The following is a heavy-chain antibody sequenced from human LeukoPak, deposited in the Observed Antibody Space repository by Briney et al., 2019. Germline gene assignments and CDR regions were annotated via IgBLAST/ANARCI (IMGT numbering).Heavy chain of an antibody. V-gene: IGHV1-24*01. Sequence: GASVKVSCKVSGYTLTELSMHWVRQAPGKGLECMGGFDPEDGETIYAQKFQGRVTMTEDTSTDTAYMELSSLRSEDTAVYYCATAPRYYDSSGYSYYFDYWGQGTLVTVSS. CDR1: GYTLTELS. J-gene: IGHJ4*02. CDR2: FDPEDGET. D-gene: IGHD3-22*01. CDR3: ATAPRYYDSSGYSYYFDY.